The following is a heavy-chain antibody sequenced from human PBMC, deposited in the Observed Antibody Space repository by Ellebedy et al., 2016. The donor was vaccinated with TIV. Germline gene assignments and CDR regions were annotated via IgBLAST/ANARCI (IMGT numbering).Heavy chain of an antibody. J-gene: IGHJ6*02. V-gene: IGHV5-51*01. D-gene: IGHD6-6*01. CDR2: IYPADSDT. Sequence: GGSLRLSXTGSGYSFTRYWLGWVRQMPGKGLEWMGIIYPADSDTRCSPSFQGQVTISADRSISTAYLLWSSLKASDTAIYYCARPSLYSGSSRYGMDVWGQGTTVTVSS. CDR3: ARPSLYSGSSRYGMDV. CDR1: GYSFTRYW.